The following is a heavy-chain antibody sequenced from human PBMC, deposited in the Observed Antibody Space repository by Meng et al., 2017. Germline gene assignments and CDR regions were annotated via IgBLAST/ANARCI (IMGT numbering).Heavy chain of an antibody. D-gene: IGHD4-11*01. V-gene: IGHV6-1*01. J-gene: IGHJ4*02. CDR1: GASVSSNSAA. CDR2: TYYRSKWDN. Sequence: QVQPQERGHELAKPSPTLSRTRAIAGASVSSNSAAWNWLRQAPSGGLEWLGRTYYRSKWDNDYAVSGKRRITINPDTSKNKFSLQLNSVTPEDTAVYLCAKGAYSGLDYWVKGTLVTVSS. CDR3: AKGAYSGLDY.